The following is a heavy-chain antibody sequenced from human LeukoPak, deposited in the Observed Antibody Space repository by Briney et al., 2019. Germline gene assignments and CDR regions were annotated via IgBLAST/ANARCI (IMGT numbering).Heavy chain of an antibody. D-gene: IGHD1-26*01. J-gene: IGHJ5*02. CDR2: TYYRSKWDN. V-gene: IGHV6-1*01. Sequence: SQTLSLTCAISGDSVSSGSAAWNWIRHSPSRGLEWMGKTYYRSKWDNEYAVSVRSRITISPDTSKNQFSLQLNSVPPEDTAVYYCARGREDPNWFDPRGQGTLVTVSS. CDR1: GDSVSSGSAA. CDR3: ARGREDPNWFDP.